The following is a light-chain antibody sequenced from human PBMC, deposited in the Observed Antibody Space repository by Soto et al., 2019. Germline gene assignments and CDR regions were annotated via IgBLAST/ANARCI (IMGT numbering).Light chain of an antibody. Sequence: SYELTQPPSVAVAPGETARISCGGNNIGSKSLFWYQQKAGQAPLLVIYYDTNRPSGIPARFSGSNSGNTATLTISGVEVGDEADYYCSSYTSSSTWLFGGGTKLTVL. V-gene: IGLV3-21*01. CDR1: NIGSKS. CDR2: YDT. CDR3: SSYTSSSTWL. J-gene: IGLJ3*02.